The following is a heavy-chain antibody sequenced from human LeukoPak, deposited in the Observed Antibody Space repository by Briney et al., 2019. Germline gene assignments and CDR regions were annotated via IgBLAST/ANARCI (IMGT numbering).Heavy chain of an antibody. Sequence: GGSLRLSCAASGFTFSSYGMTWVRQAPGKGLEWVSYISSSSSTIYYADSVKGRFTISRDNAKNSLYLQMNSLRAEDTAVYYCARLYNWTVHWFDPWGQGTLVTVSS. V-gene: IGHV3-48*01. CDR2: ISSSSSTI. CDR1: GFTFSSYG. CDR3: ARLYNWTVHWFDP. J-gene: IGHJ5*02. D-gene: IGHD1-20*01.